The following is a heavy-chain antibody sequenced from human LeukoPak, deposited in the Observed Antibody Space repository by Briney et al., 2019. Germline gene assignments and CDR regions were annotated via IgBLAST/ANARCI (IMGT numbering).Heavy chain of an antibody. CDR2: ITPNSGGT. Sequence: ASVKVSCKASGYTFTGFYLHWVRQAPGQGLEWMGWITPNSGGTDYALKFQGRVTMTRDTSISTAYMELSRLRSDDTAVYYCARDDYYDSSGYYDYWGQGTLVTVSS. J-gene: IGHJ4*02. D-gene: IGHD3-22*01. V-gene: IGHV1-2*02. CDR3: ARDDYYDSSGYYDY. CDR1: GYTFTGFY.